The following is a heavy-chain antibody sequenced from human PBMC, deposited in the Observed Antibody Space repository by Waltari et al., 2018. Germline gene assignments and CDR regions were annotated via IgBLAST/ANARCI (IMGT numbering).Heavy chain of an antibody. CDR1: GFTFSSSD. D-gene: IGHD7-27*01. CDR2: ISTRGHYI. V-gene: IGHV3-21*01. J-gene: IGHJ4*02. CDR3: AKWDVWGYFFDY. Sequence: EVQLVESGGGLVKPGGSLRLSCAASGFTFSSSDMNWVRQAPGKGLGWVSSISTRGHYIYYADSVKGRFTISRDNAKNSLYLQMDSLGAEDTAVYYCAKWDVWGYFFDYWGPGTLVTVSS.